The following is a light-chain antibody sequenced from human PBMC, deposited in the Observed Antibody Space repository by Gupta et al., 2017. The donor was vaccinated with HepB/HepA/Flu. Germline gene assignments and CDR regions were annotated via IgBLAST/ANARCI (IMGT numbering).Light chain of an antibody. J-gene: IGKJ1*01. CDR2: WAS. V-gene: IGKV4-1*01. CDR1: QSVLYSSNNKNY. CDR3: QQYYSTPRT. Sequence: DIVMTQSPDSLAVSLGERATINCKSSQSVLYSSNNKNYLAWYQQKPGQPPKLLNCWASTRESGVPDRFSGCGSGTDFTLTISSLQAEDVAVYYCQQYYSTPRTFGQGTKVEIK.